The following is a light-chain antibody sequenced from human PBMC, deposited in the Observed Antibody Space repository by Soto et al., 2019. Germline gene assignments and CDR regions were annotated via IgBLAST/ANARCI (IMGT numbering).Light chain of an antibody. V-gene: IGLV1-47*02. Sequence: QSGLTQPPSESGTPGQRVTVSCSGSSSNIGSNYVSWYQQLPGTAPKLLIYSDDQRPSGVPDRFSASKSGTSASLDISGLRSEDEAIYYCVAWDDSLSGWVFGGGTQLTVL. J-gene: IGLJ3*02. CDR2: SDD. CDR3: VAWDDSLSGWV. CDR1: SSNIGSNY.